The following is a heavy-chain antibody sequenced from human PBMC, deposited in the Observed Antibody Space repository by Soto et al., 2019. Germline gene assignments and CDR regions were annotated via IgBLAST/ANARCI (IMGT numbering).Heavy chain of an antibody. Sequence: QVQLVESGGGVVQPGRSLRLSCAASGFTFSTYGMHCVRQAPGKGLEWVAVISYDGSDKNYADSVKGRFTISRDNSKNTLYLQMNSLRAEDTAVYYCAKDLGGFRYCSGGRCNFFDYWGQGNLVTVSS. V-gene: IGHV3-30*18. CDR3: AKDLGGFRYCSGGRCNFFDY. D-gene: IGHD2-15*01. J-gene: IGHJ4*02. CDR2: ISYDGSDK. CDR1: GFTFSTYG.